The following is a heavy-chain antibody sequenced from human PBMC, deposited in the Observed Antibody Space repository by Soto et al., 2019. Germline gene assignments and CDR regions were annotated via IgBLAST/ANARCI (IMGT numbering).Heavy chain of an antibody. D-gene: IGHD2-15*01. J-gene: IGHJ4*02. Sequence: SETLSLTCTVSGGSISSGGYYWSWIRQHPGKGLEWIGYIYYSGSTYYNPSLKSRVTISVDTSKNQFSLKLSSVTAADTAVYYCARDDLYGGYVDYWGQGTLVTSPQ. CDR3: ARDDLYGGYVDY. V-gene: IGHV4-31*03. CDR1: GGSISSGGYY. CDR2: IYYSGST.